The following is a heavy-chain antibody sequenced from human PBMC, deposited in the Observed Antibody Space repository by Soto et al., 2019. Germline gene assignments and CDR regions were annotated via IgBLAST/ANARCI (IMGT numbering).Heavy chain of an antibody. CDR1: GGTFSSYT. Sequence: SVKVSCKASGGTFSSYTISWVRQAPGQGLEWMGRIIPILGIANYAQKFQGRVTITADKSTSTAYMELSSLGSEDTAVYYCARFLSSGYDFSDDAFDIWGQGTMVTVSS. CDR2: IIPILGIA. D-gene: IGHD5-12*01. J-gene: IGHJ3*02. V-gene: IGHV1-69*02. CDR3: ARFLSSGYDFSDDAFDI.